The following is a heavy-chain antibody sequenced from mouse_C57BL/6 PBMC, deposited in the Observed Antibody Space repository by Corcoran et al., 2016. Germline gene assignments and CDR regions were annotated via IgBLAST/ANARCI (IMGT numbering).Heavy chain of an antibody. J-gene: IGHJ2*01. Sequence: QILLVQSGPELKKPGETVKISCKASGYTFTTYGMSWVKQAPGKGLKWMGWINTYSGVPTYADDFKGRFAFSLETSASTAYLQINNLKNEDTATYFCARRQLRPSYFDYWGQGTTLTVSS. D-gene: IGHD3-2*02. CDR1: GYTFTTYG. CDR2: INTYSGVP. CDR3: ARRQLRPSYFDY. V-gene: IGHV9-3*01.